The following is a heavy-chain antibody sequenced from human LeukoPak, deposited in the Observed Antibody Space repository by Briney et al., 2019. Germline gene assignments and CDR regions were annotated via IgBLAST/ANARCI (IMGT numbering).Heavy chain of an antibody. D-gene: IGHD2-2*01. CDR2: IYHSGST. V-gene: IGHV4-38-2*02. Sequence: SETLSLTCTVSGYSISSGYYWGWIRQPPGKGLEWIGSIYHSGSTYYNPSLKSRVTISVDTSKNQFSLKLSSVTAADTAVYYCARDRVVATSGNWFDPWGQGTLVTVSS. CDR3: ARDRVVATSGNWFDP. CDR1: GYSISSGYY. J-gene: IGHJ5*02.